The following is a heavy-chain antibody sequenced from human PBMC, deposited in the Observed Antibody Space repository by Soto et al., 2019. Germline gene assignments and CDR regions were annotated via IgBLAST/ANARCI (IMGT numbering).Heavy chain of an antibody. J-gene: IGHJ4*02. CDR1: GGSIGTVGHS. CDR2: IYHTGST. V-gene: IGHV4-31*03. Sequence: PSETLSLTCPVYGGSIGTVGHSWTWIRQPPGKGLEWIGSIYHTGSTYYSKSLRSRLTMSVDTSKSQFSLRLSSVTAADKAVSYCARAAGTLGSRNCDCWGQGSLVTVSS. D-gene: IGHD6-13*01. CDR3: ARAAGTLGSRNCDC.